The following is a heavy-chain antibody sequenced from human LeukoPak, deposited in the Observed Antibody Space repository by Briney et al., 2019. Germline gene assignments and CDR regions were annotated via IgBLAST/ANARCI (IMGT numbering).Heavy chain of an antibody. V-gene: IGHV3-53*01. J-gene: IGHJ3*02. CDR3: ARGLFLSGYLDAFDI. CDR2: IYSDGRT. D-gene: IGHD3-22*01. CDR1: GFTFSSYG. Sequence: GGSLRLSCAASGFTFSSYGMTWVRQAPGKGLEWVSLIYSDGRTYYADSVKGRCTISRDNSKNTLYLQMNSLRVEDTAVYYCARGLFLSGYLDAFDIWGQGTVVTVSS.